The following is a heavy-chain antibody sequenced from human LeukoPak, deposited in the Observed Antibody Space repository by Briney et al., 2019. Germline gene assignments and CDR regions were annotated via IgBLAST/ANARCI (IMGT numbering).Heavy chain of an antibody. CDR3: AKCGFGELYQDN. CDR2: IPGRGDKT. Sequence: PGGSLRLSCGASGFVFDDYDMHWVRQAPGKGLEWVSSIPGRGDKTYYSDSVNGRFTISRDNSKNTLYLQMKSLRAEDTAVYYCAKCGFGELYQDNWGQGTLVTVSS. D-gene: IGHD3-10*01. V-gene: IGHV3-23*01. J-gene: IGHJ4*02. CDR1: GFVFDDYD.